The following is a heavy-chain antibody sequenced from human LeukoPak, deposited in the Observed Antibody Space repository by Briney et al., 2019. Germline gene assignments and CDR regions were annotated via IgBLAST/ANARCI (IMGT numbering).Heavy chain of an antibody. Sequence: SETLSLTCAVSGGSISSSNYNCVWIRQPPGTGLEWIGTIYSSGSAYYTPSLKSRITLSVDTSKNQFSLKLNSVTAADTAVYYCARRAGQAKFDYWGQGALVTVSS. CDR1: GGSISSSNYN. D-gene: IGHD6-13*01. CDR3: ARRAGQAKFDY. V-gene: IGHV4-39*07. CDR2: IYSSGSA. J-gene: IGHJ4*02.